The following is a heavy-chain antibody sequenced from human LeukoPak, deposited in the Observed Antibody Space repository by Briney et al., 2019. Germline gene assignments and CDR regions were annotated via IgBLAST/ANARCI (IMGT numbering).Heavy chain of an antibody. CDR1: GYTFTSYG. Sequence: SVKVSCKASGYTFTSYGISWVRQAPGQGLEWMGRIVPLLGIANYAQKFQGKVTISADKSTTTAYMEVTSLRSEDTAVYYCAADQYDSRAYELRFDYWGQGTLVTVSS. CDR3: AADQYDSRAYELRFDY. J-gene: IGHJ4*02. D-gene: IGHD3-22*01. V-gene: IGHV1-69*04. CDR2: IVPLLGIA.